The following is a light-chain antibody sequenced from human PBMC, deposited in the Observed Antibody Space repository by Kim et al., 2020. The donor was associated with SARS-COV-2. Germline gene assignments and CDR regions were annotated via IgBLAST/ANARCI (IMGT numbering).Light chain of an antibody. Sequence: ASIGDRVSITCRESQSISNYLNWYQQRPGKAPNLLIYASSTLESGVPSRFSGSGSETDFTLTISSLQPDDFATYYCQQTDSPPQTFGQGTKVDIK. CDR2: ASS. J-gene: IGKJ1*01. CDR3: QQTDSPPQT. CDR1: QSISNY. V-gene: IGKV1-39*01.